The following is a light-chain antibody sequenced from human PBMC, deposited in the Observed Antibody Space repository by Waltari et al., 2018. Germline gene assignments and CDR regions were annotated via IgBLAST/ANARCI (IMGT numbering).Light chain of an antibody. CDR3: QQYGSSPT. CDR2: GAS. Sequence: PGTLSLSPGERAPLSCRPSQSVSSSNLAWYHQRPGQAPRLLIYGASSRATGIPDRFSGSGSGTDFTLTISRLEPEDFAVYYCQQYGSSPTFGGGTKVEIK. CDR1: QSVSSSN. V-gene: IGKV3-20*01. J-gene: IGKJ4*01.